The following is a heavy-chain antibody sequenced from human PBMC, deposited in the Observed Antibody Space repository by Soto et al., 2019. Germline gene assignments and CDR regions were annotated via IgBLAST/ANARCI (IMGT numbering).Heavy chain of an antibody. J-gene: IGHJ4*02. Sequence: QVHLQESGPGLVKPSQTLSLTCIVSGGSISSDDHDWSWIRQPPGKGLEWIGYIYHSGTTHSNPSLGTRLFISLDTSKNQCSLQLTSVTAADTAVYYCAILRSRWKIDYWGQAPLVTVSA. CDR2: IYHSGTT. CDR3: AILRSRWKIDY. D-gene: IGHD6-13*01. V-gene: IGHV4-30-4*01. CDR1: GGSISSDDHD.